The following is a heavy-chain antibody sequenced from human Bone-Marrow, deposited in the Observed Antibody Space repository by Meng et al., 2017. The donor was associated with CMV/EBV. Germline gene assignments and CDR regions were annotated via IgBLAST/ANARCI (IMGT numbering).Heavy chain of an antibody. Sequence: SETLSLTCTVSGGSVSSGSYYWSWIRQPPGKGLEWIGYIYYGGSTNYNPSLKSRVTISVDTSKNQFSLKLSSVTAADTAVYYCARVPRGIRYFDWLLFDYWGQGTLVTVSS. CDR2: IYYGGST. CDR3: ARVPRGIRYFDWLLFDY. CDR1: GGSVSSGSYY. J-gene: IGHJ4*02. V-gene: IGHV4-61*01. D-gene: IGHD3-9*01.